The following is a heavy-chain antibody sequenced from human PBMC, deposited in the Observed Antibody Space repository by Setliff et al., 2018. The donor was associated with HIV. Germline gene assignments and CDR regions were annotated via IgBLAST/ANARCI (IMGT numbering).Heavy chain of an antibody. CDR1: GDSISRGGYY. CDR3: ARAPGVTPFDH. Sequence: SETLSLTCTVSGDSISRGGYYWQWIRQHPGGGLDWIGYISYSGSTFYNPSLQSRVTLSVDTSKNQFSLNLSSVTAADTAVYYCARAPGVTPFDHWGPGTLVTVSS. V-gene: IGHV4-31*03. D-gene: IGHD2-21*02. J-gene: IGHJ4*02. CDR2: ISYSGST.